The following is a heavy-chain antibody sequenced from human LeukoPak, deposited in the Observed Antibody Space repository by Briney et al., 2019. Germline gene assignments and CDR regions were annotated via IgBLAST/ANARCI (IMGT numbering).Heavy chain of an antibody. CDR1: GGSFSGYY. V-gene: IGHV3-66*01. CDR3: ARKTDSGGQGDY. CDR2: IYSGGNT. J-gene: IGHJ4*02. D-gene: IGHD3-22*01. Sequence: PSETLSLTCAVYGGSFSGYYWSWIRQAPGKGLECVSVIYSGGNTYYADSVKGRFTISRDNSKNTLYLQMNSLRAEDTAVYYCARKTDSGGQGDYWGPGTLVTVSS.